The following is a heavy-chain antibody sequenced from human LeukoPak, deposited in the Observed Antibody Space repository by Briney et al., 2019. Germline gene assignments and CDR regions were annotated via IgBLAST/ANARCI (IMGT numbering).Heavy chain of an antibody. J-gene: IGHJ4*02. CDR3: AKDYFGSLES. CDR1: GFAFSVSW. CDR2: IRSDGSGT. Sequence: GGSLRLSCAASGFAFSVSWMDWVRQAPGKGLVWVSVIRSDGSGTAYADSVKGRFTISRDNAKNTVYLQMNSLRDEDTAVYYCAKDYFGSLESWGQGTLVTVSS. D-gene: IGHD2/OR15-2a*01. V-gene: IGHV3-74*03.